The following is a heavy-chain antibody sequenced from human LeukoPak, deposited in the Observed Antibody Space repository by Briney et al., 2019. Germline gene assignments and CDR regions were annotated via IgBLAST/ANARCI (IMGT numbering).Heavy chain of an antibody. J-gene: IGHJ3*02. CDR1: GGSISSSSYY. V-gene: IGHV4-39*01. CDR2: IYYSGST. D-gene: IGHD6-13*01. CDR3: ARVEKSSWDAFDI. Sequence: MSSETLSLTCTVSGGSISSSSYYWGWIRQPPGKGLEWIGSIYYSGSTYYNPSLKSRVTISVDTSKNQFSLKLSSVTAADTAVYYCARVEKSSWDAFDIWGQGTMATVS.